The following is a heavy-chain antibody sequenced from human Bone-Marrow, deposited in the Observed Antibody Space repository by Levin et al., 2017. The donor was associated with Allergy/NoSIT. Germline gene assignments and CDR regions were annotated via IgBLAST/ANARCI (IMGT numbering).Heavy chain of an antibody. V-gene: IGHV4-39*02. J-gene: IGHJ4*02. CDR3: ARVPALRFLDWFLDY. CDR1: GDSIISATYY. Sequence: SETLSLTCTVSGDSIISATYYWGWVRQPPGKGLEWIGSVYFSGSTYPSPFLKSRVTMSVDTSRSHFSLNLSPVTAADTAVYYCARVPALRFLDWFLDYWGRGVLVTVSS. CDR2: VYFSGST. D-gene: IGHD3-9*01.